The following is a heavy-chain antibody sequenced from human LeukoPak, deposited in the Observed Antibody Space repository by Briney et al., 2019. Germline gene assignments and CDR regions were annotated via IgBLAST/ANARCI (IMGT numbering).Heavy chain of an antibody. CDR2: IYAGDSDT. V-gene: IGHV5-51*01. CDR1: GYSFAFYW. J-gene: IGHJ4*02. Sequence: GESLKISCKASGYSFAFYWIAWVRQTPGKGLEWMVIIYAGDSDTRYSPSFQGQVTISADKSTNTAYLQWSSLEASDTAMYYCARHYGPYGAGDYWGQGTLVTVSS. CDR3: ARHYGPYGAGDY. D-gene: IGHD4-17*01.